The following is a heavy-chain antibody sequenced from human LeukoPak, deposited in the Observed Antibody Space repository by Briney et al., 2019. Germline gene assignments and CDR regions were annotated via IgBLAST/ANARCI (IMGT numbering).Heavy chain of an antibody. D-gene: IGHD6-19*01. CDR3: AKRRFLGIAVAGPMDV. Sequence: PGGSLRLSCAASGFTFSSYAVSWVRQAPGKGLEWVSAISGSGGSTYYADSVKGRFTISRDNSKNTLHLQMNSLRAEDTAVYYCAKRRFLGIAVAGPMDVWGQGTTVTVSS. J-gene: IGHJ6*02. V-gene: IGHV3-23*01. CDR2: ISGSGGST. CDR1: GFTFSSYA.